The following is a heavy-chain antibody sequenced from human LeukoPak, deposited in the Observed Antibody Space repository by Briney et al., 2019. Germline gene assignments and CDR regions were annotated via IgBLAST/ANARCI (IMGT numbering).Heavy chain of an antibody. Sequence: GGSLRLSCAASGFHFSSYPIHWVRQAPGKGLEWVAVISYDGSYENYADSVKGRFTISRDNSKSTLYLQMNSLRAEDTAVYFCASATTAMVDYWGQGTLVTVSS. CDR1: GFHFSSYP. D-gene: IGHD5-18*01. CDR2: ISYDGSYE. V-gene: IGHV3-30*01. CDR3: ASATTAMVDY. J-gene: IGHJ4*02.